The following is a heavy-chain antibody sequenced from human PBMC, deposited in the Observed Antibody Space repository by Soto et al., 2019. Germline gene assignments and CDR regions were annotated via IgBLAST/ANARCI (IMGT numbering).Heavy chain of an antibody. D-gene: IGHD3-9*01. J-gene: IGHJ5*02. CDR1: GDSVSSKTAA. V-gene: IGHV6-1*01. CDR3: ARVSFDHFVHWFDP. Sequence: SQTLSLTCAISGDSVSSKTAAWNWIRQSPSRGLEWLGRTYFRSRWYNDYAISVKSRITINPDTSKNQFSLLLNPVTPEDTAVYYCARVSFDHFVHWFDPWGQGTLVTVSS. CDR2: TYFRSRWYN.